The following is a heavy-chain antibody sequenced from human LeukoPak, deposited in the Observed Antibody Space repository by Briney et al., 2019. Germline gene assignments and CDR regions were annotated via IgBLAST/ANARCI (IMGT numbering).Heavy chain of an antibody. D-gene: IGHD6-19*01. CDR1: GFTFSTYA. CDR2: IKPDGDRT. CDR3: AREQSGTRGWYTVDY. V-gene: IGHV3-23*01. J-gene: IGHJ4*02. Sequence: GGSLRLSCAASGFTFSTYAITWVRQGPGKGLEWVSAIKPDGDRTYYANSVRGRFTISRDNSKDTVYLQINGLRVEDTAVYYCAREQSGTRGWYTVDYWGQGTLVTVSS.